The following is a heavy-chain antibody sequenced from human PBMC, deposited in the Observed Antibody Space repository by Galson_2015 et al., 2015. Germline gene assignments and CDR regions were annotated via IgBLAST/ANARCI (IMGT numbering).Heavy chain of an antibody. J-gene: IGHJ4*02. Sequence: SLRLSCAASGFTFSSYSMNWVRQAPGKGLEWVSYISSSSSTIYYADSVKGRFTISRDNAKNSLYLQMNSLRDEDTAVYYCAREPYCSGGSCYGFYYWGQGTLVTVSS. CDR2: ISSSSSTI. CDR3: AREPYCSGGSCYGFYY. CDR1: GFTFSSYS. D-gene: IGHD2-15*01. V-gene: IGHV3-48*02.